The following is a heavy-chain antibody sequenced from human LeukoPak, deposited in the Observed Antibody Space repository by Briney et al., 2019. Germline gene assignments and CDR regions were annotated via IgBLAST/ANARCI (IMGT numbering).Heavy chain of an antibody. V-gene: IGHV3-7*03. CDR2: IKHDGSEK. J-gene: IGHJ4*02. CDR1: GFTFSSYW. CDR3: ARAPNGVYVLDY. Sequence: PGGSLRLSCAASGFTFSSYWMSWVRQAPGKGLEWVANIKHDGSEKYYVDSVKGRFTISRDNAKNSLYLQMNSLRAEDTALYYCARAPNGVYVLDYWGQGTLVTVSS. D-gene: IGHD2-8*01.